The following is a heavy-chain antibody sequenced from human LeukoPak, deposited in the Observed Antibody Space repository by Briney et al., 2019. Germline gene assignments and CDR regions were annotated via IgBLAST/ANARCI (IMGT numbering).Heavy chain of an antibody. Sequence: GGSLRLSCAASGFTFSSYGMHWVRQAPGKGLEWVAVISYDGSNKYYADSVKGRFTISRDNSKNTLYLQMNSLRAEDTAVYYCARDRGYSTFDYWAREPWSPSPQ. CDR3: ARDRGYSTFDY. CDR2: ISYDGSNK. D-gene: IGHD4-23*01. J-gene: IGHJ4*02. V-gene: IGHV3-30*03. CDR1: GFTFSSYG.